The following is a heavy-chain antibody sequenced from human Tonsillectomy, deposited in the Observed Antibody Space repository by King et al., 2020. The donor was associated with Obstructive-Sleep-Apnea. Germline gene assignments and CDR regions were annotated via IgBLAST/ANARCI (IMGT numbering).Heavy chain of an antibody. CDR1: GYTLTELS. V-gene: IGHV1-24*01. J-gene: IGHJ4*02. CDR2: SDPEDGET. Sequence: QLVQSGAEVKKPGASVKVSCKVSGYTLTELSMHGVRQAPGKGLEWMGGSDPEDGETIYAQRFRGRVTVTEDTSTDTAYMELSSLRSEDTAVYYCEARDDTIRGRPFDFWGQGTLVSVSS. CDR3: EARDDTIRGRPFDF. D-gene: IGHD1-1*01.